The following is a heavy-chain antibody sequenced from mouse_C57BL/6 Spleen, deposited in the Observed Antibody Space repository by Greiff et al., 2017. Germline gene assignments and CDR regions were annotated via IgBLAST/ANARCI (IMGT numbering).Heavy chain of an antibody. D-gene: IGHD1-1*01. CDR2: INYDGSST. V-gene: IGHV5-16*01. CDR1: GFTFSDYY. J-gene: IGHJ1*03. CDR3: AREEAGSSPYWYFDV. Sequence: EVKLVESEGGLVQPGSSMKLSCTASGFTFSDYYMAWVRQVPEKGLEWVANINYDGSSTYYLDSLKSRFIISRDNAKNILYLQMSSLKSEDTATYYCAREEAGSSPYWYFDVWGTGTTVTVSS.